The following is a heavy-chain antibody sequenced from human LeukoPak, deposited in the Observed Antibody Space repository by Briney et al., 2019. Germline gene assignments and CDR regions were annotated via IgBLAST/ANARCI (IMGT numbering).Heavy chain of an antibody. Sequence: GESLKISCKGSGYNFTNYWISWVRQMPGKGLEWMGRIDPSDSYTNYSPSFQGHVTISTDKSISTAYLQWNSLKASDTAMYYCARHGRYTAIEYSDYWGQGTLGTVSS. CDR3: ARHGRYTAIEYSDY. V-gene: IGHV5-10-1*01. J-gene: IGHJ4*02. CDR1: GYNFTNYW. D-gene: IGHD5-18*01. CDR2: IDPSDSYT.